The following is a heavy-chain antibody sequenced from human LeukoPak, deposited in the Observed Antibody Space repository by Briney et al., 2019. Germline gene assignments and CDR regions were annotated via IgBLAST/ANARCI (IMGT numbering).Heavy chain of an antibody. CDR3: AKGSRNYYGSGSPNRFDP. D-gene: IGHD3-10*01. Sequence: PGGSLRLSCAASGFTFSSYAMHWVRQAPGKGLEWVVVISYDGSNKYYADSVKGRFTISRDNSKNTLYLQMNSLRAEDTAVYYCAKGSRNYYGSGSPNRFDPWGQGTLVTVSS. J-gene: IGHJ5*02. V-gene: IGHV3-30-3*01. CDR1: GFTFSSYA. CDR2: ISYDGSNK.